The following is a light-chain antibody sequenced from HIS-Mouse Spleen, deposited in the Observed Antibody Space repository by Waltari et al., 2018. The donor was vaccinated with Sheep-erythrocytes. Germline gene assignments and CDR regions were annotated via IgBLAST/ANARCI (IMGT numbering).Light chain of an antibody. CDR3: SSYTSSSTWV. J-gene: IGLJ3*02. Sequence: QSALPQPASVSGSPGQSITISCTGTSSDVGGYNYVSWYQQHPGKAPKRMIYEVSNRPSGVSNRFSGSKSGNTASLTISGLQAEDEADYYCSSYTSSSTWVFGGGTKLTVL. CDR1: SSDVGGYNY. V-gene: IGLV2-14*01. CDR2: EVS.